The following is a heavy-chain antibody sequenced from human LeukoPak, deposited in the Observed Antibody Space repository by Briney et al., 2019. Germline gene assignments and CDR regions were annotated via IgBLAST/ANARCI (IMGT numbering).Heavy chain of an antibody. CDR1: GFTFTSSA. Sequence: GASVKVSCKASGFTFTSSAVQWVRQARGQRLEWIGWIVVGGGNTNYAQKFQERVTITRDMSTSTAYMELSSLRSEDTAVYYCAADYYGSGSYTFDIWGQGTMVTVSS. V-gene: IGHV1-58*01. CDR3: AADYYGSGSYTFDI. D-gene: IGHD3-10*01. J-gene: IGHJ3*02. CDR2: IVVGGGNT.